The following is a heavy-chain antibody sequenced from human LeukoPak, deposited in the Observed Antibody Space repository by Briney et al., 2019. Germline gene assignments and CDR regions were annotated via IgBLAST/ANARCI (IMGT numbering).Heavy chain of an antibody. V-gene: IGHV3-21*01. Sequence: GGSLRLSCAASGFTFSSYSMNWVRQAPGKGLEWVSSFSSSSSYIYYADSVKGRFTISRDNAKNSLYLQMNSLRAEDTAVYNCAKDGYSSGWYYYYYYMDVWGKGTTVTVSS. CDR2: FSSSSSYI. D-gene: IGHD6-19*01. CDR3: AKDGYSSGWYYYYYYMDV. J-gene: IGHJ6*03. CDR1: GFTFSSYS.